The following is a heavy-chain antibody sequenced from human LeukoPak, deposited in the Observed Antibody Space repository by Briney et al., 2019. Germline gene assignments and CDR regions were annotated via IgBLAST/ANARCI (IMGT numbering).Heavy chain of an antibody. Sequence: ASVKVSCKASGYTFTSYDINWVRQATGQGLEWMGWMNPNSGNTGYAQKFQGRVTMTRNTSISTAYMELSSLRSEDTAVYYCARAVYYDFWSGYYFYGYYYYGMDVWGQGTTVTVSS. J-gene: IGHJ6*02. CDR2: MNPNSGNT. CDR1: GYTFTSYD. V-gene: IGHV1-8*01. D-gene: IGHD3-3*01. CDR3: ARAVYYDFWSGYYFYGYYYYGMDV.